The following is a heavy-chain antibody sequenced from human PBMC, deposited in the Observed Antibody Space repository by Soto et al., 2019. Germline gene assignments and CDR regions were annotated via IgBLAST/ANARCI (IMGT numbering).Heavy chain of an antibody. J-gene: IGHJ6*02. CDR2: IYPGDSDT. CDR3: ARRGPLGQQLVHRYYGMDV. CDR1: GYSFTSYW. Sequence: GESLKISCQGSGYSFTSYWISWVRQMPGKGLEWMGIIYPGDSDTRYSPSFQGQVTISADKSISTAYLQWSSLKASDTAMYYCARRGPLGQQLVHRYYGMDVWGQGTTVTVSS. V-gene: IGHV5-51*01. D-gene: IGHD6-13*01.